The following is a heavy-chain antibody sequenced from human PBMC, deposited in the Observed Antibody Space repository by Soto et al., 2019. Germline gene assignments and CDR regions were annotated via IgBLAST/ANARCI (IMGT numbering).Heavy chain of an antibody. Sequence: PSETLSLTCTVSRGSISSGTNYWAWIRQPPGKGLEWIANIYYSGSTFYNPSLKSRVTIPLDTSKNQFSLKLRSVTAADTAVCYCARHEAGWYFDSWGQGTLVTVSS. J-gene: IGHJ4*02. CDR1: RGSISSGTNY. D-gene: IGHD6-25*01. CDR3: ARHEAGWYFDS. V-gene: IGHV4-39*01. CDR2: IYYSGST.